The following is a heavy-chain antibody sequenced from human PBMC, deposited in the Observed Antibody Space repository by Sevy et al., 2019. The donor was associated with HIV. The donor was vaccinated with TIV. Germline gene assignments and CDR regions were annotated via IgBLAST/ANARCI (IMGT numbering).Heavy chain of an antibody. CDR1: GFTFSRYS. V-gene: IGHV3-30*04. CDR2: ISFDASNK. D-gene: IGHD1-1*01. J-gene: IGHJ1*01. CDR3: ALERLSSDVAEYFQN. Sequence: GSLRLSCSASGFTFSRYSMHWVRQAPGKGLEWVATISFDASNKHYADSVKGRFTISRDNFQNSLFLQMNSLRPEDTAVYYCALERLSSDVAEYFQNWGQGTLVTVSS.